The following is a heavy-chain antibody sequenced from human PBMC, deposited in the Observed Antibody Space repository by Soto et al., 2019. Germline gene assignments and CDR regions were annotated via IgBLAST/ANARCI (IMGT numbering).Heavy chain of an antibody. J-gene: IGHJ4*02. D-gene: IGHD3-10*01. CDR3: AKGRGGSGSLTPRVDF. CDR2: ISGGGDTT. V-gene: IGHV3-23*01. CDR1: GFTFNNYA. Sequence: EVQLLESGGGLVQPVGSLRLSCAASGFTFNNYAMTWVRQAPGKGLEWVSAISGGGDTTSYADSVKGRFTVSRDGSKNTLYLQMSSLRAEDTALYYCAKGRGGSGSLTPRVDFWGQGTRVTVSS.